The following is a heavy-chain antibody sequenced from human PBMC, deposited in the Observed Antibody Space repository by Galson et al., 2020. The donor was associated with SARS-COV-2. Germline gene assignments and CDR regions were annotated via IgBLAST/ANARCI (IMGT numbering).Heavy chain of an antibody. Sequence: SVKVSCKASGGTFNNYAINWVRQAPGQGFEWMGGIIPMFGTANHAQKFQGRVTITADESTRTAYMELTSPRPEDTAVYYCARDRVSVYSGSGTFDHWGQGTLVIVSS. CDR3: ARDRVSVYSGSGTFDH. V-gene: IGHV1-69*13. J-gene: IGHJ4*02. CDR1: GGTFNNYA. D-gene: IGHD3-10*01. CDR2: IIPMFGTA.